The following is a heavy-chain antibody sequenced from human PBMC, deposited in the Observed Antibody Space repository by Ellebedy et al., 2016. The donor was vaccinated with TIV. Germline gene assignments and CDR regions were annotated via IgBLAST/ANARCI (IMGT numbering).Heavy chain of an antibody. J-gene: IGHJ4*02. CDR2: IDRGGSAT. Sequence: GGSLRLSCAASGFTFSDYWMTWVRQVPGKGLQWVAIIDRGGSATYYLGSVKGRFTISRDNAENSLTLQLNSLRAEDTAVYYCARLGYRSSWFDYWGQGALVTVSS. V-gene: IGHV3-7*03. CDR3: ARLGYRSSWFDY. CDR1: GFTFSDYW. D-gene: IGHD6-13*01.